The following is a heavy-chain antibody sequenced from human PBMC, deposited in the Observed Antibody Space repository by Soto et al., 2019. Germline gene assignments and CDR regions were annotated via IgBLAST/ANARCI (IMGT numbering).Heavy chain of an antibody. J-gene: IGHJ5*02. CDR1: GDSVSSDRAA. V-gene: IGHV6-1*01. CDR3: AREGFLLMYSANTGFDH. Sequence: PSQTLSLTCAISGDSVSSDRAAWNWIRQSPSRGLEWLGRTYYRSKWYNDYAVSVKSRITISADTSNNQFSLRLNSVTPEDTAVYYCAREGFLLMYSANTGFDHWGQGTLVTV. D-gene: IGHD3-16*01. CDR2: TYYRSKWYN.